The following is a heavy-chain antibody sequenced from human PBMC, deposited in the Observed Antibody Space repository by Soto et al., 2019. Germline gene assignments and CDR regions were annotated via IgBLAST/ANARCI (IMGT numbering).Heavy chain of an antibody. CDR3: ATDRRWWLRLGAFDI. CDR1: GYTLTELS. Sequence: AASVKVSCKVSGYTLTELSMHWVRQAPGKGLEWMGGFDPEDGETIYAQKFQGRVTMTEDTSTDTAYMELSSLRSEDTAVYYCATDRRWWLRLGAFDIWGQGTMVTVSS. D-gene: IGHD5-12*01. J-gene: IGHJ3*02. CDR2: FDPEDGET. V-gene: IGHV1-24*01.